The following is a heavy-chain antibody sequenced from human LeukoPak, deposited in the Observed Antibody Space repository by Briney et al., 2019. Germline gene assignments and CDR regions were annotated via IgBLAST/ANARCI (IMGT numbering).Heavy chain of an antibody. CDR3: ARGPADSYYFDY. CDR1: GGTFSSYT. CDR2: IIPIFGTA. J-gene: IGHJ4*02. Sequence: SVKVSCKASGGTFSSYTISWVRQAPGQGLEWMGGIIPIFGTANYAQKFQGRVTITTDESTGTAYVELSSLRSEDTAVYYCARGPADSYYFDYWGQGTLVTVSS. V-gene: IGHV1-69*05. D-gene: IGHD4-11*01.